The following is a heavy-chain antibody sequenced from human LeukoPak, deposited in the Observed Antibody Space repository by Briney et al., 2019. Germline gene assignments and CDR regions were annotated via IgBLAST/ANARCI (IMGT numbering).Heavy chain of an antibody. V-gene: IGHV3-9*01. CDR3: VKRGGSDWYFDF. J-gene: IGHJ2*01. Sequence: GTSLRLSCAASGFNFCVYGMHWVRRPPGRGLEWVSGLGWNRNPESYADSVKGRFTISRDNAKNSLYLQMNRLRTDDTAVYYCVKRGGSDWYFDFWGRGTLVTVSS. CDR1: GFNFCVYG. CDR2: LGWNRNPE.